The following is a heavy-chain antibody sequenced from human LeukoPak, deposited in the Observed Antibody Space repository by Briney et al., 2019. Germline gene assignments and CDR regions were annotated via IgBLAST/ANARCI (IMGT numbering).Heavy chain of an antibody. D-gene: IGHD6-13*01. CDR1: GGSFSGYY. CDR3: ARSRIAAAGTRPTDAFDI. J-gene: IGHJ3*02. CDR2: IYTSGST. V-gene: IGHV4-59*10. Sequence: SETLSLTCAVYGGSFSGYYWSWIRQPAGEGLEWIGRIYTSGSTNYNPSLKSRVTMSVDTSKNQFSLKLSSVTAADTAVYYCARSRIAAAGTRPTDAFDIWGQGTMVTVSS.